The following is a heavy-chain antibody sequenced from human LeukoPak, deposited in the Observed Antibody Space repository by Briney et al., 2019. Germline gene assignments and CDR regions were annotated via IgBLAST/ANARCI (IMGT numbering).Heavy chain of an antibody. CDR3: ASRVGANAPFDY. Sequence: ASVKVPCKASGGTFSSYAIIWVRQAPGQGLEWMGGIIPIFGTANYAQKFQGRVTITTDESTSTAYMELSSLRSEDTAVYYCASRVGANAPFDYWGQGTLVTVSS. CDR1: GGTFSSYA. CDR2: IIPIFGTA. J-gene: IGHJ4*02. D-gene: IGHD1-26*01. V-gene: IGHV1-69*05.